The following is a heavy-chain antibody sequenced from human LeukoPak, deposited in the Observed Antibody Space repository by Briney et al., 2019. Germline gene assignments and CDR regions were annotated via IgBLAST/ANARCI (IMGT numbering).Heavy chain of an antibody. Sequence: GGSLRLSCAASGFTFSSYGMHWVRQAPGKGLEWVAVISYDGSNKYYADSVKGRFTISRDNSKNTLYLQMNSLRAEDTAVYHCAKGCSGSTTCYLIDYWGQGTLVTVSS. CDR2: ISYDGSNK. CDR1: GFTFSSYG. CDR3: AKGCSGSTTCYLIDY. J-gene: IGHJ4*02. D-gene: IGHD2-2*01. V-gene: IGHV3-30*18.